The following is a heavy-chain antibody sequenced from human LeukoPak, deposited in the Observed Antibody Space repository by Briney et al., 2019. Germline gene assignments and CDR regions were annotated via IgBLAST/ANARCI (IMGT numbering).Heavy chain of an antibody. CDR1: GFTFSSYAMH. CDR2: IYYSGST. D-gene: IGHD3-10*01. CDR3: ARLNYGSGSYYKIDY. Sequence: GSLRLSCAASGFTFSSYAMHWVRRPPGKGLEWIGSIYYSGSTYYNPSLKSRVTISVDTSKNQFSLKLSSVTAADTAVYYCARLNYGSGSYYKIDYWGQGTLVTVSS. J-gene: IGHJ4*02. V-gene: IGHV4-39*01.